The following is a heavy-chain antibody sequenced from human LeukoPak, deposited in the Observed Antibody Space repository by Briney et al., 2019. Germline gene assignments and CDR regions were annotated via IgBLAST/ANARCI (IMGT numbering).Heavy chain of an antibody. J-gene: IGHJ6*02. CDR3: ARGGTATYYNGDV. V-gene: IGHV4-59*01. CDR1: GGSISGYY. D-gene: IGHD2-15*01. CDR2: IFDTGST. Sequence: PSETLSLTCTVSGGSISGYYWNWIRQPPGEGLEWIGRIFDTGSTDYNPSLKSRVTISVDTSKNQFSMKLTSVTVADTAVYYCARGGTATYYNGDVWGQGTTVTVSS.